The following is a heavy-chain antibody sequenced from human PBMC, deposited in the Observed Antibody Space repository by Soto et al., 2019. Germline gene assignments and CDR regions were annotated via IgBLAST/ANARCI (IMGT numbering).Heavy chain of an antibody. CDR2: ISSSSSTI. Sequence: GGSLRLSCAASGFTFGSYSMNWVRQAPGKGLEWVSYISSSSSTIYYADSVKGRFTISRDNAKNSLYLQMNSLRDEDTAVYYCARDHDYYDSSGYYAYWGQGTLVTVSS. J-gene: IGHJ4*02. D-gene: IGHD3-22*01. CDR1: GFTFGSYS. V-gene: IGHV3-48*02. CDR3: ARDHDYYDSSGYYAY.